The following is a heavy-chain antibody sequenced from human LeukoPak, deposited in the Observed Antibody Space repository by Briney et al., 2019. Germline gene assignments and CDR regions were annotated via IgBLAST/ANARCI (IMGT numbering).Heavy chain of an antibody. CDR1: GYTFTSYD. CDR3: ARPSGSFYYYYYMDV. J-gene: IGHJ6*03. V-gene: IGHV1-8*01. D-gene: IGHD1-26*01. CDR2: MNPNSGNT. Sequence: ASVKVSCKASGYTFTSYDINWVRQATGQGLEWMGWMNPNSGNTGYAQKFQGRVTMTRNTSISTAYIELSSLRSEDTAVYYCARPSGSFYYYYYMDVWGKGTTVTVSS.